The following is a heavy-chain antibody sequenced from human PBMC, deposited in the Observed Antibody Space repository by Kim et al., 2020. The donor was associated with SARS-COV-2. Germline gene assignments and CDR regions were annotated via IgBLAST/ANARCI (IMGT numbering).Heavy chain of an antibody. Sequence: GGSLRLSCAASGFTFSAYGMHWVRQAPGKGLEWVAVISYDGSNKFYADSVKGRFTISRDKAKKTVYLQMNSLRDEDTAVYYCVKDKSGEFFRIFDSWVQG. V-gene: IGHV3-30*18. CDR3: VKDKSGEFFRIFDS. CDR2: ISYDGSNK. J-gene: IGHJ4*02. CDR1: GFTFSAYG. D-gene: IGHD3-10*01.